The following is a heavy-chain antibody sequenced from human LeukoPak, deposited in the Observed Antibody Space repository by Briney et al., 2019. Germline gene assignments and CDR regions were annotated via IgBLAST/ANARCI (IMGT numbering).Heavy chain of an antibody. D-gene: IGHD1-1*01. V-gene: IGHV4-59*01. Sequence: PSETLSLTCTVSGGSISSYYWSWVRQPPGKGLEWIGYIYYSGSTNYNPSLTSRGTISVDTSKNQFSLKLSSVTAADTAVYYCAREVGTGYFDYWGQGTLVTVSS. CDR1: GGSISSYY. CDR2: IYYSGST. J-gene: IGHJ4*02. CDR3: AREVGTGYFDY.